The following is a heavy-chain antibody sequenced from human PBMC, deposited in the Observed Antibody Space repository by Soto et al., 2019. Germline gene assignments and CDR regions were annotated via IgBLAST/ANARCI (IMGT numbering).Heavy chain of an antibody. D-gene: IGHD5-18*01. CDR3: AAERGAMVTYYYYGMDV. J-gene: IGHJ6*02. CDR1: GYTFTGYY. CDR2: IVVGSGNT. V-gene: IGHV1-58*02. Sequence: GASVKVSCKASGYTFTGYYMHWVRQAPGQGLEWIGWIVVGSGNTNYAQKFQERVTITRDMSTSTAYMELSSLRSEDTAVYYCAAERGAMVTYYYYGMDVWGQGTTVTRLL.